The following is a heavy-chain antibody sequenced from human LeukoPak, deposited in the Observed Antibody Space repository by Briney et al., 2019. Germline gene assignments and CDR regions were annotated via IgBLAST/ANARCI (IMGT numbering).Heavy chain of an antibody. CDR1: GFTYSSYW. J-gene: IGHJ5*02. V-gene: IGHV3-7*01. D-gene: IGHD3-9*01. CDR2: IKQDGSEK. Sequence: PGGSLRLSCAASGFTYSSYWMSWVRQAPGKGLEWVANIKQDGSEKYYADSVKGRFTISRDNAKNSLYLQMNSLRAEDTSVYYCAGLTGLQDPFDPWGQGTLVTVSS. CDR3: AGLTGLQDPFDP.